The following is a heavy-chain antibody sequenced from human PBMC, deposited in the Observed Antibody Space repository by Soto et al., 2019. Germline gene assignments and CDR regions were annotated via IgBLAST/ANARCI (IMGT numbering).Heavy chain of an antibody. CDR1: GYTLTELS. Sequence: VASVKVSCKVSGYTLTELSMHWVRQAPGKGLEWMGGFDPEDGETIYAQKFQGRVTMTEDTSTDTAYMELSSLRSEDTAVYYCATDGYSREYYFDYWGQGTLVTVSS. D-gene: IGHD6-13*01. J-gene: IGHJ4*02. V-gene: IGHV1-24*01. CDR3: ATDGYSREYYFDY. CDR2: FDPEDGET.